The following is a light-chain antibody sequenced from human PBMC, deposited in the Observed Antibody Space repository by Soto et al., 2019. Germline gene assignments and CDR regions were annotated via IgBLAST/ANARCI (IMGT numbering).Light chain of an antibody. V-gene: IGKV3-15*01. CDR1: QSVSRD. CDR3: QQYDKWPTWT. J-gene: IGKJ1*01. Sequence: EIVLTQSPATLSVSPGERATLSCRASQSVSRDLAWYQQKPGQAPRLLIYGASTRAPSIPARFSGSGSGTDFTLTISSLQSEDFAVYYCQQYDKWPTWTFGQGTK. CDR2: GAS.